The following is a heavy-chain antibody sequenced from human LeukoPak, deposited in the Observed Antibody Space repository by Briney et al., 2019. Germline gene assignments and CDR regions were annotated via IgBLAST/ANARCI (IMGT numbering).Heavy chain of an antibody. V-gene: IGHV3-66*01. CDR1: GFTVSNNY. CDR3: ARGGSNAGY. CDR2: VYRGGNI. J-gene: IGHJ4*02. D-gene: IGHD1-26*01. Sequence: AGGSLRLSCAAPGFTVSNNYMRWVRQAPGKGLEWVSFVYRGGNIYYADSVKGRFTLSRDDSKNTLYLQMHGLRVEDTAVYYCARGGSNAGYWGQGTLVTVSS.